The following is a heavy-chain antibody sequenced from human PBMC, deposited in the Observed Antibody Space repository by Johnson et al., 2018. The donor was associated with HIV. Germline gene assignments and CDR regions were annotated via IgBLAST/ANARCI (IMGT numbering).Heavy chain of an antibody. D-gene: IGHD6-13*01. CDR2: TSNDGTNT. CDR3: ARVLESKVAAGSWAFDI. J-gene: IGHJ3*02. V-gene: IGHV3-30*03. CDR1: GFTFSSYG. Sequence: QVQLVESGGGVVQPGRSLRLSCAASGFTFSSYGMHWVRQAPGEGLEWVAVTSNDGTNTYYADSVTGRFTISRDNSKNTLYLQMNSLTTEDKAVYYCARVLESKVAAGSWAFDIWGQGTMVTVSS.